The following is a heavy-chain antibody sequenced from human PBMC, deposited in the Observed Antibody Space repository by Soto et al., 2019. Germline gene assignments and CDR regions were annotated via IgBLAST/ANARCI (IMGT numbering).Heavy chain of an antibody. CDR1: GGSISTGGYY. Sequence: QVQLQESGPGLVKPSQTLSLTCTVSGGSISTGGYYWSWIRQHPGKGLEWIGYIYNSATPYYNPHLKSRVTISVDTSKNQFSLKLSSVTVADTAVYYCARDPAPWGQGALVTVSS. CDR3: ARDPAP. J-gene: IGHJ5*02. V-gene: IGHV4-31*03. CDR2: IYNSATP.